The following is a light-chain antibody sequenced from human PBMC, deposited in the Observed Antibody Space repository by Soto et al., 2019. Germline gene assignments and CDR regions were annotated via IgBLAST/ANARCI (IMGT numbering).Light chain of an antibody. CDR2: KAS. Sequence: DIQMTQSPSRLSASVGDRVTITCRASQSVSSWLAWYKQKPGKAPKLLIYKASSLESGVPSRFSGSGSGTEFTLTITSLQPDDFAAYYCQQYNSYQYTFGQGTKLEIK. CDR3: QQYNSYQYT. CDR1: QSVSSW. V-gene: IGKV1-5*03. J-gene: IGKJ2*01.